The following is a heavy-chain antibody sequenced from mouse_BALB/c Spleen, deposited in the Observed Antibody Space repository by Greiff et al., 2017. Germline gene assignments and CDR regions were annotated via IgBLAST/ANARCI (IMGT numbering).Heavy chain of an antibody. D-gene: IGHD1-1*01. CDR1: GYTFTDYN. J-gene: IGHJ4*01. CDR2: IYPYNGGT. Sequence: VHVKQSGPELVKPGASVKISCKASGYTFTDYNMHWVKQSHGKSLEWIGYIYPYNGGTGYNQKFKSKATLTVDNSSSTAYMELRSLTSEDSAVYYCARGILRGAMDYWGQGTSVTVSS. V-gene: IGHV1S29*02. CDR3: ARGILRGAMDY.